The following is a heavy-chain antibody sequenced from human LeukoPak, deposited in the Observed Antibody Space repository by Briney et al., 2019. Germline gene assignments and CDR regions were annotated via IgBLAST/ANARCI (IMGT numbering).Heavy chain of an antibody. CDR2: IYYSGGT. CDR1: GGSISSGDYY. V-gene: IGHV4-30-4*01. D-gene: IGHD3-22*01. J-gene: IGHJ5*02. CDR3: AGTYYYDSSGYPGAWFDP. Sequence: SETLSLTCTVSGGSISSGDYYWSWIRQPPGKGLEWIGYIYYSGGTYYNPSLKSRVTISVDTSKNQFSLKLSSVTAADTAVYYCAGTYYYDSSGYPGAWFDPWGQGTLVTVSS.